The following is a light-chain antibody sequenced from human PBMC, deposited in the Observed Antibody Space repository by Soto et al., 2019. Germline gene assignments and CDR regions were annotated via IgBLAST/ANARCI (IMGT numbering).Light chain of an antibody. Sequence: QSALTQPPSASGSPGQSVTISCSGTKNDIGVYDFVSWYQHHPGKAPRLIIYEVVQRPSGVPDRFSGSKSGNTASLTVSGLQAEDEADYYCCSYAGSVFGGGTKLTVL. V-gene: IGLV2-8*01. J-gene: IGLJ2*01. CDR1: KNDIGVYDF. CDR2: EVV. CDR3: CSYAGSV.